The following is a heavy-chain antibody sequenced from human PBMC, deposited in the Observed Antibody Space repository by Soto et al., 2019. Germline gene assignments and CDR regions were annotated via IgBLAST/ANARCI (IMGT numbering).Heavy chain of an antibody. D-gene: IGHD3-22*01. CDR3: ARDRSYYDSSGSYSPPY. J-gene: IGHJ4*02. CDR2: ISGSAATT. CDR1: GFTFSSYA. Sequence: EVQLLESGGGLVQPGGSLRLSFAASGFTFSSYAMNWVRQAPGKGLEWVSAISGSAATTHFADSVKGRFTISRDNSKNTLYLQMNSLRAEDTAVYYCARDRSYYDSSGSYSPPYWGQGTLVTVSS. V-gene: IGHV3-23*01.